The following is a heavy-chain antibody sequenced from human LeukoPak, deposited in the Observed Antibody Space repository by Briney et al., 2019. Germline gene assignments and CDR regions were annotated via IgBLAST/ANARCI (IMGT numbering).Heavy chain of an antibody. D-gene: IGHD3-22*01. CDR3: AKGLYFYDSSGYYPRGVDYFDY. CDR1: GFTFSNYG. J-gene: IGHJ4*02. Sequence: GGTLRLSCAASGFTFSNYGMNWVRQGPGKGLEWVSGISGRVGNTYYADSVKGRFTISRDNSENTLYLQMNSLRAEDTAVYYCAKGLYFYDSSGYYPRGVDYFDYWGQGTLVTVSS. CDR2: ISGRVGNT. V-gene: IGHV3-23*01.